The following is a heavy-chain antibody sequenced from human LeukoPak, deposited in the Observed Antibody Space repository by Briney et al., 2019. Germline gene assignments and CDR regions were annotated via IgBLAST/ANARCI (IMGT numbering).Heavy chain of an antibody. D-gene: IGHD3-22*01. CDR1: GLTPSTYA. J-gene: IGHJ4*02. CDR3: AKDKIVVAGNFDY. CDR2: ISGGGGST. Sequence: GGSLRLSCAASGLTPSTYAMSWVRQAPGKGLEWVSAISGGGGSTYYADSVKGRFIISRDNSKNTLYLQMNSLRAEDTAVYYCAKDKIVVAGNFDYWGQGTLVTVSS. V-gene: IGHV3-23*01.